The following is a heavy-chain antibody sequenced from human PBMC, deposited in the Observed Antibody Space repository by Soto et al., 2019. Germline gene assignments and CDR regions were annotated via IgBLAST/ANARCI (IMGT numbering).Heavy chain of an antibody. V-gene: IGHV4-59*01. CDR1: GDSISSYY. J-gene: IGHJ4*02. CDR3: ALRSRAVVPEY. CDR2: LFYGRSA. Sequence: QVQLQESGPGLVKPSETLSLTCAVSGDSISSYYCMWIRQPPGKGLQSIGYLFYGRSANYNPSLKSRVTLSVDTSTNQCSLTLSSMTAADTAVYYCALRSRAVVPEYWGQGTLVTVSS. D-gene: IGHD3-22*01.